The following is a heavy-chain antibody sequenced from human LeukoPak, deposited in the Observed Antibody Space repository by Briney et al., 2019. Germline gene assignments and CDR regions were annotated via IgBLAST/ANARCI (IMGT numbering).Heavy chain of an antibody. J-gene: IGHJ4*02. CDR1: GGSISSYY. CDR3: ARVGLFLEWLLYDY. V-gene: IGHV4-59*01. CDR2: IYYRGST. D-gene: IGHD3-3*01. Sequence: SETLSLTCTVSGGSISSYYWSWIRQPPGKGLEWIGYIYYRGSTNYNPSLKSRVTLSVDTSKNQFSLKLSSVTAADTAVYYCARVGLFLEWLLYDYWGQGTLVTVSS.